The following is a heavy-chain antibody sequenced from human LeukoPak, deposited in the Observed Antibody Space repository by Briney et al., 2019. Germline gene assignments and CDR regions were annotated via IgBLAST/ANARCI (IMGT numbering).Heavy chain of an antibody. D-gene: IGHD2-15*01. CDR2: IHHSGGT. Sequence: SETLSPTCAVYGGSFSGYYWSWIRQPPGKVLEWIGEIHHSGGTSYNPSPKSRVTISVDMSKNQSSMRLTSMTAADTAVYYCARGLLGGAASWGQGTLVTVSS. CDR3: ARGLLGGAAS. V-gene: IGHV4-34*01. CDR1: GGSFSGYY. J-gene: IGHJ5*02.